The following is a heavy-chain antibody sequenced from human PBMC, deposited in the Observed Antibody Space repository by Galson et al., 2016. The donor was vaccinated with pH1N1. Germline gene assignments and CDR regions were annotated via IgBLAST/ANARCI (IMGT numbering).Heavy chain of an antibody. Sequence: PALVKPTQTLTLTCTVAGFSLDTSGVGVGWIRQPPGKALEWLGDICWNDEKRYSPSLRNSLTITQDASQNQVVLTMTNVHPVDTATYFCAHRRSPYVDFCGGPNWFDSWGQGTLVIVSS. CDR1: GFSLDTSGVG. CDR3: AHRRSPYVDFCGGPNWFDS. D-gene: IGHD3-3*01. V-gene: IGHV2-5*01. CDR2: ICWNDEK. J-gene: IGHJ5*01.